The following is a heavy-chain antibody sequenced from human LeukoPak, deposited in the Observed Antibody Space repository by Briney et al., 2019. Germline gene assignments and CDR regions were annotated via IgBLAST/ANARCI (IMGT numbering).Heavy chain of an antibody. V-gene: IGHV3-23*01. J-gene: IGHJ4*02. Sequence: GGSLRLSCVTSGFIFSTYAMSWVRQAPGKGLEWVSIISGSGERAYYADSVKGRYTVSRDNSKNTLYLQMKSLRAEDTAVYYCVSQSFSGSDNYYFHYWGQGTLVAVSS. CDR3: VSQSFSGSDNYYFHY. CDR2: ISGSGERA. CDR1: GFIFSTYA. D-gene: IGHD1-26*01.